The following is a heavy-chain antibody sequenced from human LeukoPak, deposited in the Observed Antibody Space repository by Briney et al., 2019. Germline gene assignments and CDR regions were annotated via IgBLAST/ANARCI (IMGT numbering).Heavy chain of an antibody. Sequence: PGGSLRLSCAASGFTFSDYYMSWVRQAPGKGLEWVSSISSSSSYIYYADSVKGRFTISRDNAKNSLYLQMNSLRAEDTAVYYCARGILEMATLDYWGQGTLVTVSS. CDR2: ISSSSSYI. D-gene: IGHD5-24*01. J-gene: IGHJ4*02. CDR1: GFTFSDYY. V-gene: IGHV3-21*01. CDR3: ARGILEMATLDY.